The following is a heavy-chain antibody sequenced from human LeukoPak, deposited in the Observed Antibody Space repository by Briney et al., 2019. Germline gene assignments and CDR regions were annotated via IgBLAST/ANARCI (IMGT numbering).Heavy chain of an antibody. V-gene: IGHV4-4*07. CDR1: GVSISSYY. CDR3: ARDAPLRGATKVLDY. J-gene: IGHJ4*02. D-gene: IGHD1-26*01. CDR2: INSSGRT. Sequence: SETLSLTCTVSGVSISSYYWSWIRQPAGKGLEWIGRINSSGRTNYNPSLNSRVTMSADTSNNQFSLKLSSVTAADTAVYYCARDAPLRGATKVLDYWGQGTLVTVSS.